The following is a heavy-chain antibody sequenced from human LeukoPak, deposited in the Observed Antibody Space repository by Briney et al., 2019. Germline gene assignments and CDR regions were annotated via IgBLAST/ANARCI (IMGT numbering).Heavy chain of an antibody. V-gene: IGHV1-18*01. CDR2: ISAYNGNT. D-gene: IGHD2-8*01. CDR3: ARVGYCTNGVCLEDDY. Sequence: ASVKVSCKASGYTFTSYGISWVRRAPGQGLEWMGWISAYNGNTNYAQKLQGRVTMTTDTSTSTAYMGLRSLRSDDTAVYYCARVGYCTNGVCLEDDYWGQGTLVTVSS. J-gene: IGHJ4*02. CDR1: GYTFTSYG.